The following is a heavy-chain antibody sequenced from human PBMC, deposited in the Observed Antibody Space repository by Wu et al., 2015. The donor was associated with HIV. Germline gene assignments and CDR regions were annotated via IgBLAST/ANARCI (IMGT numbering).Heavy chain of an antibody. Sequence: QVQLVQSGAEVKKPGASVKVSCKASGYTFTSYGISWVRQAPGQGLEWMGWISAYNGNTNYAQKLQGRVTMTTDTSTSTAYMELRSLRSDDTAVYYCAREAPDSSGYYYVYYYYGMDVWGQGTTVTVSS. D-gene: IGHD3-22*01. CDR1: GYTFTSYG. CDR3: AREAPDSSGYYYVYYYYGMDV. J-gene: IGHJ6*02. CDR2: ISAYNGNT. V-gene: IGHV1-18*01.